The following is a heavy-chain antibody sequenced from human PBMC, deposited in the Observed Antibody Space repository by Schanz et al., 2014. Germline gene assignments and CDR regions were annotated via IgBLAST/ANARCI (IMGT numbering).Heavy chain of an antibody. V-gene: IGHV3-23*01. J-gene: IGHJ5*02. Sequence: EVQLLESGGGLVQPGGSLRLSCAASGFTFSSYAMSWVRQAPGKGLEWVSAISGSGGSTYYADSVRGRFTISRDNAKNSLYLEMNSLRVEDTAVYYCARAGYDADNWFDPWGQGTLVTVSS. CDR3: ARAGYDADNWFDP. CDR1: GFTFSSYA. D-gene: IGHD2-2*01. CDR2: ISGSGGST.